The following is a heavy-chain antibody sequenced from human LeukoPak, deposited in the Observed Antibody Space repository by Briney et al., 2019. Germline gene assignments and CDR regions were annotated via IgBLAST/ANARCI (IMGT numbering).Heavy chain of an antibody. D-gene: IGHD1-26*01. CDR3: ARSHYTLPYYFDY. Sequence: PGGSLRLSCAASGFTFSSYAMHWVRQAPGKGLEWVAVISYDGSNKYYADSVKGRFTISRDNSKNTLYLQMNSPRAEDTAVYYCARSHYTLPYYFDYWGQGTLVTVSS. J-gene: IGHJ4*02. V-gene: IGHV3-30-3*01. CDR2: ISYDGSNK. CDR1: GFTFSSYA.